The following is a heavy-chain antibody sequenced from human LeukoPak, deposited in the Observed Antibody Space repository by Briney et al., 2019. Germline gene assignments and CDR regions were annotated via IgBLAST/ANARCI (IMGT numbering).Heavy chain of an antibody. Sequence: SVKVSCKASGGTFSIYAISWVRQAPGQGLEWMGRIIPILGIANYAQKFQGRVTITADKSTSTAYMELSSLRSEDTAVYYCARDSGITMVRGVMPDAFDIWGQGTMVTVSS. CDR3: ARDSGITMVRGVMPDAFDI. CDR1: GGTFSIYA. D-gene: IGHD3-10*01. CDR2: IIPILGIA. J-gene: IGHJ3*02. V-gene: IGHV1-69*04.